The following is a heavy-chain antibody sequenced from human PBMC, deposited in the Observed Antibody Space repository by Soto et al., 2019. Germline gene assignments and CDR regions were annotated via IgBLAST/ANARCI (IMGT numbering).Heavy chain of an antibody. D-gene: IGHD6-6*01. CDR2: ISVDGVST. CDR1: GFTFRGYG. V-gene: IGHV3-23*01. J-gene: IGHJ4*02. CDR3: AKRVEYRSSTHSFAH. Sequence: EVQLLESGGALVQSGGSLRLACAASGFTFRGYGMSWVRQAPGKGLEWVSSISVDGVSTYYADSVKGRFTISRDNSKKTLFLKMTTLRPEDTAIYYCAKRVEYRSSTHSFAHWGQGTQVTVSS.